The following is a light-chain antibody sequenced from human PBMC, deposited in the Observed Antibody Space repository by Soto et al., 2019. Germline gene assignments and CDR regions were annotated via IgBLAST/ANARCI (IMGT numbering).Light chain of an antibody. CDR1: SSDVGGYNY. CDR3: SSYTSSSILYV. Sequence: QSVLTQRASVSGSPGQSITISCTGTSSDVGGYNYVSWYQQHPGKAPKLMIYDVSNRPSGVSNRFSGSKSGNTASLTISGLQAEDEADYYCSSYTSSSILYVFGTGTKVTVL. J-gene: IGLJ1*01. V-gene: IGLV2-14*01. CDR2: DVS.